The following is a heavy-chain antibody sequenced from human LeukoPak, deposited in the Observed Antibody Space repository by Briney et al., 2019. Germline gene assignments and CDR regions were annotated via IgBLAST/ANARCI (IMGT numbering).Heavy chain of an antibody. D-gene: IGHD3-22*01. CDR3: ARAITTGYYYCYYYMDV. CDR2: ISPSGSST. Sequence: GASVKVSCKASGYTFTSYYMHWVRQTPGQGLEWMGIISPSGSSTSHAQKFQGRVTMTRDTSISTAYMELSRLRSDDTAVYYCARAITTGYYYCYYYMDVWGKGTTVTVSS. V-gene: IGHV1-46*01. CDR1: GYTFTSYY. J-gene: IGHJ6*03.